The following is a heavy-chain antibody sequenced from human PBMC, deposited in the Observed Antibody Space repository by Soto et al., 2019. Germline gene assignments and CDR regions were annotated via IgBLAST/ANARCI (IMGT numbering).Heavy chain of an antibody. V-gene: IGHV4-30-2*01. CDR1: GGSISSGGYS. Sequence: SETLSLTCAVSGGSISSGGYSWSWVRQPPGKGLEWIGYIYHSGSTYYNPSLKSRVTMSVDRSKNQFSLKLSSVTAADTAVYYCARVPDRWGQGTLVTVSS. CDR2: IYHSGST. J-gene: IGHJ5*02. CDR3: ARVPDR. D-gene: IGHD2-2*01.